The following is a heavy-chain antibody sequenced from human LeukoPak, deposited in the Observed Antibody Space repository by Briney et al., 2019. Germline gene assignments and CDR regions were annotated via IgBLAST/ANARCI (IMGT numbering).Heavy chain of an antibody. V-gene: IGHV3-23*01. CDR2: ISGSGGST. Sequence: GGSLRLSCAASGFTFSIYSMNWVRQAPGKGLEWVSAISGSGGSTYYADSVKGRFTISRDNSKNTLYPQMNSLRAEDTAVYYCAHWQWLVFPSYWGQGTLVTVSS. CDR3: AHWQWLVFPSY. J-gene: IGHJ4*02. D-gene: IGHD6-19*01. CDR1: GFTFSIYS.